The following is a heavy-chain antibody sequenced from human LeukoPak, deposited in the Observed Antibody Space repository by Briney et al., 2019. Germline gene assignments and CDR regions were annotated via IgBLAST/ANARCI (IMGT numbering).Heavy chain of an antibody. D-gene: IGHD3-10*01. V-gene: IGHV4-34*01. Sequence: SETLSLTCAVYGASFSDYYWSWIRQPPGKGLEWIGEIDHSGSTKCNPSLKGRVTISLDTSKNQFSLDLTSVTAADTAVYSCATGSQLGSYNWFDPWGQGTLVTVSS. CDR2: IDHSGST. CDR1: GASFSDYY. J-gene: IGHJ5*02. CDR3: ATGSQLGSYNWFDP.